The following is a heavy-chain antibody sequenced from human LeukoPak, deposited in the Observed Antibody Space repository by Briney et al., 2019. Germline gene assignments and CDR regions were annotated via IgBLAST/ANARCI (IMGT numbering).Heavy chain of an antibody. V-gene: IGHV3-33*01. CDR2: IWYDGSNK. CDR1: GFTFSSYG. D-gene: IGHD3-10*01. Sequence: GRSLRLSCAASGFTFSSYGIHWVRQAPGKGLEWVAVIWYDGSNKYYADSVKGRFTISRDNSKNTLYLQMYSLRAEDTAVYYCAREPSDGNRGSGSLTYGMDVWGQGTTVTVSS. J-gene: IGHJ6*02. CDR3: AREPSDGNRGSGSLTYGMDV.